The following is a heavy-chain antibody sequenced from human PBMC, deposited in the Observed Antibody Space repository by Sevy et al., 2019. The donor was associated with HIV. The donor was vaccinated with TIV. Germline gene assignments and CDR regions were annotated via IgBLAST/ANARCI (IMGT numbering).Heavy chain of an antibody. CDR3: AKGKAARPGEGMDV. Sequence: GGSLRLSCAASGFTFDGYAMHWVRQAPGKGLEWVSGISWNSGSIGYADSVKGRFTISRDNAKNSLYLQMNSLRAEDTALYYCAKGKAARPGEGMDVWGQGTTVTVSS. V-gene: IGHV3-9*01. CDR1: GFTFDGYA. J-gene: IGHJ6*02. D-gene: IGHD6-6*01. CDR2: ISWNSGSI.